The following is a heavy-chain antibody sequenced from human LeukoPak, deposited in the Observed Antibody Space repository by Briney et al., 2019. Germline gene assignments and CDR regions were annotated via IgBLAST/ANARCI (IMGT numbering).Heavy chain of an antibody. D-gene: IGHD2-15*01. CDR1: GGTFSSYA. Sequence: ASVKVSCKASGGTFSSYAISWVRQAPGQGLEWMGGIIPIFGPANYAQKFQGRVTITTDESTSTAYMELSSLRSEDTAVYYCARGDGGSPMGDYWGQGTLVTVSS. CDR2: IIPIFGPA. V-gene: IGHV1-69*05. CDR3: ARGDGGSPMGDY. J-gene: IGHJ4*02.